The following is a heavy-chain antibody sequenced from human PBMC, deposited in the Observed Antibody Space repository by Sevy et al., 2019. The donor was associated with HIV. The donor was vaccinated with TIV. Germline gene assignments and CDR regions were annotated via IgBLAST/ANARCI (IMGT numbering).Heavy chain of an antibody. D-gene: IGHD5-18*01. Sequence: ASVKVSCKASGYTFTGYYMHWVRQAPGQGLEWMGRINPNSGGTNYAQKFQGRVTMTRDTSISTAYMELGRLRSDDTAVYYCAKDPDTAPLGYYGMDVWGQGTTVTVSS. CDR1: GYTFTGYY. CDR3: AKDPDTAPLGYYGMDV. J-gene: IGHJ6*02. V-gene: IGHV1-2*06. CDR2: INPNSGGT.